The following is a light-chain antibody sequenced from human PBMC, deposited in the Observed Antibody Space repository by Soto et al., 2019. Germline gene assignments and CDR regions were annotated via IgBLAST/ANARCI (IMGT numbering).Light chain of an antibody. J-gene: IGKJ1*01. V-gene: IGKV3-15*01. CDR2: GAS. CDR1: QSVSSN. Sequence: EIVMTQSPATLSVSPGERATLSCRASQSVSSNLAWYQQKPGQAPRLLIYGASTRATGIPARFSGSGSGTESTLTFSSLQSEDFAVYYCQQYNNWPPWTFGQGTKVEIK. CDR3: QQYNNWPPWT.